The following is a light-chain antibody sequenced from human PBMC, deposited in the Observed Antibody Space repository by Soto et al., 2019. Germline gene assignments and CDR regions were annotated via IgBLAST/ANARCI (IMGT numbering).Light chain of an antibody. Sequence: VWTRAPGPLALSEGERADLSCRASQSVSSSYLAWYQQKPGQAPRLLIYGASGRATGIPHRFTGSGSGTALTPTITRLATEDFPVYYCQQHGSSPITFGQGTRLEIK. CDR1: QSVSSSY. V-gene: IGKV3-20*01. CDR3: QQHGSSPIT. CDR2: GAS. J-gene: IGKJ5*01.